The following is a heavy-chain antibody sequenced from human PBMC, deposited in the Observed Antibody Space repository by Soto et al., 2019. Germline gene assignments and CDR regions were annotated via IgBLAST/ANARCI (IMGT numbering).Heavy chain of an antibody. CDR2: MNPNSGNT. Sequence: GASVKVSCKASGYTFTSYDINWVRQATGQGLEWMGWMNPNSGNTGYAQKFQGRVTMTRNTSISTAYMELSSLRSEDTAVYYCARAAYDFWSGYYMPGFLGYYYYYMDVWGKGTTVTVSS. CDR1: GYTFTSYD. CDR3: ARAAYDFWSGYYMPGFLGYYYYYMDV. D-gene: IGHD3-3*01. V-gene: IGHV1-8*01. J-gene: IGHJ6*03.